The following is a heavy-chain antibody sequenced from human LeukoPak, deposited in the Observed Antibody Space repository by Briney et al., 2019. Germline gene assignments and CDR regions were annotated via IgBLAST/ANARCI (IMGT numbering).Heavy chain of an antibody. D-gene: IGHD2-2*01. CDR1: GGSISSYY. J-gene: IGHJ3*02. V-gene: IGHV4-4*07. Sequence: SETLSLTCTVSGGSISSYYWSWIRQPAGKGLEWIGPIYTSGSTNYNPSLKSRVTMSVDTSKNQFSLKLSSVTAADTAVSYCARDIIVVPAAISPSRAFDIWGQGTMVTVSS. CDR2: IYTSGST. CDR3: ARDIIVVPAAISPSRAFDI.